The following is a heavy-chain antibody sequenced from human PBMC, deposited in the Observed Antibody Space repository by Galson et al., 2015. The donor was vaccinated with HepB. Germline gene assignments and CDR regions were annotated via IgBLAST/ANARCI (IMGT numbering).Heavy chain of an antibody. V-gene: IGHV1-69*13. CDR2: IIPIFGTA. D-gene: IGHD2-2*01. CDR3: ARGRGRDIVVVPGLGTWYMDV. CDR1: GGTFSSYA. J-gene: IGHJ6*03. Sequence: SVKVSCKASGGTFSSYAISWVRQAPGQGLEWMGGIIPIFGTANYAQKFQGRVTITADESTSTAYMELSSLRSEDTAVYYCARGRGRDIVVVPGLGTWYMDVWGKGTTVTVSS.